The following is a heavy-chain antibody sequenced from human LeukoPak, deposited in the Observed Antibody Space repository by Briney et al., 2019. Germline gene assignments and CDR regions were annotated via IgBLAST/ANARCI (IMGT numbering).Heavy chain of an antibody. CDR2: IYHSGRT. Sequence: PSETLSLTCAVSGGSISSSNWWTWVRQPPGKGLEWIGEIYHSGRTNYDPSLKSRVTISVDTSKNQFSLKLSSVTAADTAVYYCARGRAPPGTGKYYYYYYMGVWGKGTTVTVSS. J-gene: IGHJ6*03. D-gene: IGHD1-14*01. CDR3: ARGRAPPGTGKYYYYYYMGV. CDR1: GGSISSSNW. V-gene: IGHV4-4*02.